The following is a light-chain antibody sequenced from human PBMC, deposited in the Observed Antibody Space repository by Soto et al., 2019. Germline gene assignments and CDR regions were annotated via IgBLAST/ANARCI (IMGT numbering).Light chain of an antibody. Sequence: EIVLTQSPGTLPLSPGERNTLSCRASQSVGNNYLAWYQQKPGQAPRLLIYDASSRATGIPNRFSGSGSGTGFPLTISRLEPEEFAVYYCPRYARSPRTFGGGTKVEIK. CDR3: PRYARSPRT. CDR1: QSVGNNY. CDR2: DAS. J-gene: IGKJ4*01. V-gene: IGKV3-20*01.